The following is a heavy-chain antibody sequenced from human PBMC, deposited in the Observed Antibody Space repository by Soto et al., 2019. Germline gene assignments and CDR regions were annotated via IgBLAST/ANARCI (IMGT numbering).Heavy chain of an antibody. V-gene: IGHV5-10-1*01. CDR2: IDPSDSYT. Sequence: GESLKISCKGSGYSFTSYWISWVRQMPGKGLEWMGRIDPSDSYTNYSPSFQGHVTISADKSISTAYLQWSSLKASDTAMYYCARLIGEQHDPIPFAYWGQGTLVTVSS. CDR3: ARLIGEQHDPIPFAY. CDR1: GYSFTSYW. J-gene: IGHJ4*02. D-gene: IGHD7-27*01.